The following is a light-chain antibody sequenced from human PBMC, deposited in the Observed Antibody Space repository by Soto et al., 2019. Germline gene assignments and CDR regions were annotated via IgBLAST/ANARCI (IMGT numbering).Light chain of an antibody. J-gene: IGKJ2*01. CDR2: GAS. CDR1: QSVTSNY. CDR3: QQYGSSPAT. Sequence: EIVLTQSPGTLSLSPGERATLSCRASQSVTSNYFAWYQQKPGQAPGLLIYGASSRATGIPDRFSGSGSGTDFTLTISRLEPEEFAVYYCQQYGSSPATFGQGTKLEIK. V-gene: IGKV3-20*01.